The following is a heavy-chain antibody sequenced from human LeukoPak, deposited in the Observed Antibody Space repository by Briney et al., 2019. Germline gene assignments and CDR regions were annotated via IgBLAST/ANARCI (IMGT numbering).Heavy chain of an antibody. CDR3: ASRITMIVGDAFDI. CDR2: ISSSGSTI. Sequence: GGSLRLSCAASGFTFSDYYMSWIRQAPGKGLEWVSYISSSGSTIYYADSVKGRFTISRDNAKNSLYLQMNSLRAEDTAVYYCASRITMIVGDAFDIWGQGTMVTVSS. V-gene: IGHV3-11*04. D-gene: IGHD3-22*01. CDR1: GFTFSDYY. J-gene: IGHJ3*02.